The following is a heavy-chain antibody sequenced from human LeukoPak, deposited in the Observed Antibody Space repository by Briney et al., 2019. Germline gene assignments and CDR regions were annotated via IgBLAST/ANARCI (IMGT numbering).Heavy chain of an antibody. CDR1: GFTFSSYS. Sequence: GGSLRLSCAASGFTFSSYSMNWVRQAPGKGLEWISSISSSSNYIYYADSLKGRFTISRDNAKNSLYLQMNSLRAEDAAVYYCARETYCTSTTCPIGDHFDYWGQGTLVTVSS. J-gene: IGHJ4*02. V-gene: IGHV3-21*01. CDR2: ISSSSNYI. CDR3: ARETYCTSTTCPIGDHFDY. D-gene: IGHD2-2*01.